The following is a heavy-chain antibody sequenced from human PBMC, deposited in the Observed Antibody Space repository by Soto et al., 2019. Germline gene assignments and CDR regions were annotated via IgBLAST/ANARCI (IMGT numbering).Heavy chain of an antibody. V-gene: IGHV4-34*12. CDR1: DESFSGYY. Sequence: SETLSLTCAVYDESFSGYYWSWIRQPPGKGLEWIGEIFHGGSTDYSPSLKSRVTISVDTSKNQFSLELSSVTAADTAVYYCARPHYDRNTFYSFFDYWGQGTLVTAPQ. CDR3: ARPHYDRNTFYSFFDY. CDR2: IFHGGST. D-gene: IGHD3-22*01. J-gene: IGHJ4*02.